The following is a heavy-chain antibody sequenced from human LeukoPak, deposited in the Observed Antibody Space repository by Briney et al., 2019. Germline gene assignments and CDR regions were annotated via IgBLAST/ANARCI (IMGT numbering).Heavy chain of an antibody. CDR3: ARVADEFGDYGFDS. Sequence: SETLSLTCTVSGGSISTYYWSWIRQPPGKGLEWVGYIYYSGRTYYNPSLKSRLIISVDTSKNQFSLKLSSVTAADKAVYYCARVADEFGDYGFDSWGQGTLVTVSS. CDR2: IYYSGRT. V-gene: IGHV4-59*08. J-gene: IGHJ4*02. CDR1: GGSISTYY. D-gene: IGHD4-17*01.